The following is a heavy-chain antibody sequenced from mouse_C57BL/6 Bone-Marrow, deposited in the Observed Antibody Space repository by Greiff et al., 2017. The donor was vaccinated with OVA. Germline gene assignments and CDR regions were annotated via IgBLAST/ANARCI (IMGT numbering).Heavy chain of an antibody. Sequence: DVQLVESEGGLVQPGSSMKLSCTASGFTFSDYYMAWVRQVPEKGLEWVANINYDGSSTYYLDSLKSRFIISRDNAKNILYLQMSSLKSEDTATYYCAREDPGTRYFDVWGTGTTVTVSS. D-gene: IGHD4-1*01. CDR1: GFTFSDYY. CDR3: AREDPGTRYFDV. V-gene: IGHV5-16*01. CDR2: INYDGSST. J-gene: IGHJ1*03.